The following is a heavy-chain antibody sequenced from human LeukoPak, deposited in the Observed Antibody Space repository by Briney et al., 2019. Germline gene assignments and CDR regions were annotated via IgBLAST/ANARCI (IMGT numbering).Heavy chain of an antibody. CDR2: ILGSGGST. J-gene: IGHJ4*02. CDR3: AKWGDYDVLTGYYVPDY. D-gene: IGHD3-9*01. CDR1: GFTFSNYA. Sequence: GGSLRLPCAASGFTFSNYAMSWVRQAPGKGLEWVSAILGSGGSTYYADSVKGRFTVSRDNSKSTLYLQMNSLRAEDTALYYCAKWGDYDVLTGYYVPDYWGQGTLVTVSS. V-gene: IGHV3-23*01.